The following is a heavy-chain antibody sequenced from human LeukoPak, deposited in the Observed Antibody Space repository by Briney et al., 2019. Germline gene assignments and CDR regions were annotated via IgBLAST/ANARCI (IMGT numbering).Heavy chain of an antibody. V-gene: IGHV3-30-3*01. CDR3: ARDSHPITGTTGYFDY. Sequence: GRSLRLSCAASGFTFSSYAMHWVRQAPGKGLEWVAVISYDGSNKYYADSVKGRFTISRDNSMNTLYLQMNSLRAEDTAVYYCARDSHPITGTTGYFDYWGQGTLVTVSS. CDR1: GFTFSSYA. CDR2: ISYDGSNK. J-gene: IGHJ4*02. D-gene: IGHD1-20*01.